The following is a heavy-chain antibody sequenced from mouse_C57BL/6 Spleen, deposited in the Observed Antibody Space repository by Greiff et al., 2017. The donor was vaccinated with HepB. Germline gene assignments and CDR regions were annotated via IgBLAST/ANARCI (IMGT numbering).Heavy chain of an antibody. CDR1: GYTFTDYN. CDR2: INPNNGGT. V-gene: IGHV1-22*01. J-gene: IGHJ4*01. Sequence: VQLQQSGPELVKPGASVKMSCKASGYTFTDYNMHWVKQSHGKSLEWIGYINPNNGGTSYNQKFKGKATLTVNKSSSTAYMELRSLTSVDSAVYYCARSGFYDYDRAMDYWGQGTSVTVSS. CDR3: ARSGFYDYDRAMDY. D-gene: IGHD2-4*01.